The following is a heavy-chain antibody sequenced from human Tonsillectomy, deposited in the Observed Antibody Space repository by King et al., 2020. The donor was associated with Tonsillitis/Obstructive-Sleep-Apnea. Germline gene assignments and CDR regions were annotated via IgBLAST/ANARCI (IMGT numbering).Heavy chain of an antibody. V-gene: IGHV3-21*01. J-gene: IGHJ6*02. CDR1: GFTFSSYN. Sequence: QLVQSGGGLVKPGGSLRLSCAASGFTFSSYNMNWVRQAPGKGLEWVSSISSSSSYIYYADSVKGRFTISRDNAKNSLYLQMNSLRAEDTAVYYCARDVGGVGATSYYYYGMDVWGQGTTVTVSS. CDR3: ARDVGGVGATSYYYYGMDV. CDR2: ISSSSSYI. D-gene: IGHD1-26*01.